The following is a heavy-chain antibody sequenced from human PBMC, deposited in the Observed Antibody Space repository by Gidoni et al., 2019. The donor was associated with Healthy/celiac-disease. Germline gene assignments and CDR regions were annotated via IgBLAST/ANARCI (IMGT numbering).Heavy chain of an antibody. CDR3: AKGGFGELSGNYYYYYYMDV. V-gene: IGHV3-23*01. CDR2: ISGSGGST. J-gene: IGHJ6*03. CDR1: GFTFTSYA. D-gene: IGHD3-10*01. Sequence: EVQLLESGGGLVQPGGSLRLSCAASGFTFTSYAMSWVRQAPGKGLEWISAISGSGGSTYYAAPVKGRFTISRENSKNTLYLQMNSLRAEGTAVYYCAKGGFGELSGNYYYYYYMDVWGKGTTVTVSS.